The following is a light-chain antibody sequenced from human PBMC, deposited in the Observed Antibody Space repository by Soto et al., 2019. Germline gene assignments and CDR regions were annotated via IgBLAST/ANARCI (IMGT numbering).Light chain of an antibody. J-gene: IGKJ1*01. Sequence: PGERATLSLKASQTIFTNLAWYQQKAGQAPRLLIYGASSRATGIPDRFSGSGSGTDFTLTISSLEPEDFAVYYCQQYGHSPKTFGQGTKV. V-gene: IGKV3-20*01. CDR1: QTIFTN. CDR2: GAS. CDR3: QQYGHSPKT.